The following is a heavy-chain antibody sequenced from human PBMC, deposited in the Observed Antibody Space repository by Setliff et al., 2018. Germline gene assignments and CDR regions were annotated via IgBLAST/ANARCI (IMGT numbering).Heavy chain of an antibody. J-gene: IGHJ6*02. V-gene: IGHV4-38-2*02. CDR3: AKEHVVISFVTNTHHHYGVDV. CDR1: NHSLSSDYY. Sequence: SETLSLTCAVSNHSLSSDYYWGWIRQSPVKGLEWIGNVYHSGKTYYNPSLKSRVSISADTSMNHFSLRMTSVSAADTAVYYCAKEHVVISFVTNTHHHYGVDVWGQGATVTVSS. CDR2: VYHSGKT. D-gene: IGHD2-8*01.